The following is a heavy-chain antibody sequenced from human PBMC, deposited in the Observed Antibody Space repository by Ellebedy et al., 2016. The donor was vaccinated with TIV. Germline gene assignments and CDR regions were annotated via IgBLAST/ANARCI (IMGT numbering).Heavy chain of an antibody. Sequence: GESLKISCAASGFTFSSYAMSWVRQAPGKGLEWVSSINGGGGNTYYADSLRGRFTISRDNSKNTLYLQMDSLRDDDTAVYYCASRPIRYFDSWGQGTLVTVSS. CDR3: ASRPIRYFDS. D-gene: IGHD3-3*01. J-gene: IGHJ4*02. CDR1: GFTFSSYA. V-gene: IGHV3-23*01. CDR2: INGGGGNT.